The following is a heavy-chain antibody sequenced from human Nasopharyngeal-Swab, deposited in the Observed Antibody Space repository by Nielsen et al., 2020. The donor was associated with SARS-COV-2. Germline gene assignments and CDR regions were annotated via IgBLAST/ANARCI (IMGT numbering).Heavy chain of an antibody. CDR1: GFTVSSNY. V-gene: IGHV3-66*01. CDR2: LYSGGNT. Sequence: GASLEISCAASGFTVSSNYMNWVLQPPGKGLEWISVLYSGGNTYYAGSVKGRFTISRDNSKSTLYLQMNNLRAEDTAVYYCARSRNYYYYMDVWGKGTTVTVSS. CDR3: ARSRNYYYYMDV. J-gene: IGHJ6*03.